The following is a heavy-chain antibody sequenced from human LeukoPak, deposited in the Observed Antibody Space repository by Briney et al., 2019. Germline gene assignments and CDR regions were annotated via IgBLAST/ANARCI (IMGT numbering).Heavy chain of an antibody. CDR3: ARHRQHYYDSSGYYYRRRVDGKFDY. Sequence: PSETLSLTCNVSGFSITSGYYWGWIRQPPGKGLEWTGSIYHSGTTHFNPSFKSRVTISVDTSKNQFSLKLSSVTAADTAVYYCARHRQHYYDSSGYYYRRRVDGKFDYWGQGTLVTVSS. CDR1: GFSITSGYY. J-gene: IGHJ4*02. CDR2: IYHSGTT. D-gene: IGHD3-22*01. V-gene: IGHV4-38-2*02.